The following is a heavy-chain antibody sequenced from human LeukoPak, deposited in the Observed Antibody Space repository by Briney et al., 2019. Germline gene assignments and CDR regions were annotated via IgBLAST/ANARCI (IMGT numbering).Heavy chain of an antibody. CDR1: GGTFSSYA. CDR3: ARVVAAGFYYYYYMDV. J-gene: IGHJ6*03. D-gene: IGHD2-15*01. Sequence: GASVKVSCKASGGTFSSYAISWVRQAPGQGLEWMGGIIPIFGTTNYAQKFQDRVTITADKSTSTAYMELSSLRAEDTAVYYCARVVAAGFYYYYYMDVWGKGTTVTVSS. CDR2: IIPIFGTT. V-gene: IGHV1-69*06.